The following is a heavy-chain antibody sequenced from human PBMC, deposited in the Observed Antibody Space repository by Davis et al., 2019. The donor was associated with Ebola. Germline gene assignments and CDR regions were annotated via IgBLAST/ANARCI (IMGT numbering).Heavy chain of an antibody. J-gene: IGHJ2*01. CDR3: AKDLEDTAMALYWYFDL. V-gene: IGHV3-30*02. Sequence: GESLKISCAASGFTFSSYGMHWVRQAPGKGLEWVAFIRYDGSNKYYADSVKGRFTISRDNSKNTLYLQMNSLRAEDTAVYYCAKDLEDTAMALYWYFDLWGRGTLVTVSS. CDR2: IRYDGSNK. D-gene: IGHD5-18*01. CDR1: GFTFSSYG.